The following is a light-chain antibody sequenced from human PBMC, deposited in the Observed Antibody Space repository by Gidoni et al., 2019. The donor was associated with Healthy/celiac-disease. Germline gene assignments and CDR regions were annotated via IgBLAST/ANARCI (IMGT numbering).Light chain of an antibody. V-gene: IGKV1-5*03. J-gene: IGKJ2*02. CDR1: QSISIW. CDR2: KAS. Sequence: DIQMTQSPSTLSASVGDRVTITCRASQSISIWLAWYQQKPGKAPKLLIYKASSLESGVPSRCSGSGSGTEFTLTISSLQPDDFATYYCQQYNSYSPSTFGQGTKLEIK. CDR3: QQYNSYSPST.